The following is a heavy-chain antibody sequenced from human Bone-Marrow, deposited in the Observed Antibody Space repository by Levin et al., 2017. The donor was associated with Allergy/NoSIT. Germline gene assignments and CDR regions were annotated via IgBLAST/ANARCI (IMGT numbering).Heavy chain of an antibody. CDR2: IDGTTNYI. CDR1: GFSFSTYS. V-gene: IGHV3-21*01. Sequence: GESLKISCTASGFSFSTYSINWVRQAPGKGLEWLSSIDGTTNYIYDADSVKGRFTISRDNTKNSVYLQMNSLKAEDTAVYYCARDDSSGPASELDYWGQGTLVTVSS. CDR3: ARDDSSGPASELDY. J-gene: IGHJ4*02. D-gene: IGHD3-22*01.